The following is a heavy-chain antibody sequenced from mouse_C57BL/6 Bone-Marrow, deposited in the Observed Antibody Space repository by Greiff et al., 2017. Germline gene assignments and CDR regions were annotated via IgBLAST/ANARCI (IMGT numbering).Heavy chain of an antibody. D-gene: IGHD2-5*01. Sequence: DVMLVESGGGLVQPGGSLSLSCAASGFTFTDYYMSWVRQPPGKALEWLGFIRNKANGYTTEYSASVKGRFTISRDNSQSIIYLQMNALRAEDSATYYCARFSPYSNYDAMDYWGQGTSVTVSS. J-gene: IGHJ4*01. CDR2: IRNKANGYTT. CDR1: GFTFTDYY. V-gene: IGHV7-3*01. CDR3: ARFSPYSNYDAMDY.